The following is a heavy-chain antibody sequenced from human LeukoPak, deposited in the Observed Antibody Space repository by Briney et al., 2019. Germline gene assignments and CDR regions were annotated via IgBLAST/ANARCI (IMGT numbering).Heavy chain of an antibody. D-gene: IGHD2-15*01. V-gene: IGHV3-30*18. CDR3: VKDRGSYYYDMDV. J-gene: IGHJ6*02. CDR1: GFTSSSYW. CDR2: TSYDGSNK. Sequence: GGSLRLSCAVSGFTSSSYWMHWVRQAPGKGLVWMAVTSYDGSNKYYADSVKGRFTISRDNSKNTLYVQVNSLSAEDTAVYYCVKDRGSYYYDMDVWGQGTTVTVS.